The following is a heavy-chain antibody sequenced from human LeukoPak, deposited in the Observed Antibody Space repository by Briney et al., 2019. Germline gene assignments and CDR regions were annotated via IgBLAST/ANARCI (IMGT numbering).Heavy chain of an antibody. CDR1: TFIFSSYW. CDR3: AGCLNCFPHFNYFYMYV. D-gene: IGHD2-15*01. J-gene: IGHJ6*03. Sequence: GGSLRLSCVPATFIFSSYWMSWVRQIPGKGLEWVANIKQDGSDHYYSDSVKGRFTTSRDNAGNSVYLHMTSLRVQDTGTYFCAGCLNCFPHFNYFYMYVWVKGTTVTVS. V-gene: IGHV3-7*03. CDR2: IKQDGSDH.